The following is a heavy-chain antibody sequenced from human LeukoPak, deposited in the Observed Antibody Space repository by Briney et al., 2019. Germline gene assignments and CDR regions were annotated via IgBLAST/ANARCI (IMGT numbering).Heavy chain of an antibody. CDR1: GGTFSSYA. D-gene: IGHD5-18*01. CDR2: IIPIFGTA. CDR3: ARDSIDDFVLKDTAMYILVY. Sequence: SVKVSCKASGGTFSSYAISWVRQAPGQGLEWMGGIIPIFGTANYAQKFQGRVTITADKSTSTAYMELSSLRSEDTAVYYCARDSIDDFVLKDTAMYILVYWGQGTLVTVSS. J-gene: IGHJ4*02. V-gene: IGHV1-69*06.